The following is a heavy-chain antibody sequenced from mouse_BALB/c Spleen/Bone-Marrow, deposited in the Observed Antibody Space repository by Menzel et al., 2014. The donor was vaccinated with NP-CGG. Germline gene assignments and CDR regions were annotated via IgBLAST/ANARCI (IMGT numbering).Heavy chain of an antibody. CDR2: ISTYNGNT. V-gene: IGHV1-67*01. D-gene: IGHD1-1*01. CDR1: GYTFTDYA. J-gene: IGHJ2*01. Sequence: VQLQQTGPEVVRPGVSVKIPCKGSGYTFTDYAMHWVKQSHAKSLEWIGLISTYNGNTNYNQKFKGKATMTVDESSSTACMELARLTSEDSAIYYCARDLLRSHFDYWGQGTTLTVSS. CDR3: ARDLLRSHFDY.